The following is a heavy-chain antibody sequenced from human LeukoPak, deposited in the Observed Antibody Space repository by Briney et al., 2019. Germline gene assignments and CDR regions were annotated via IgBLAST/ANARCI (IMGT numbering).Heavy chain of an antibody. Sequence: PGGSLRLSCAASGFTFSSYAMSWVRQAPGRGREGVSAFSGSGGKTYYAASVKGRFTISRDNSKNTLYLQMNSLRAEDTAVYYCAKDLRGITAGLDYWGQGTLVTVSS. V-gene: IGHV3-23*01. D-gene: IGHD6-13*01. CDR2: FSGSGGKT. J-gene: IGHJ4*02. CDR1: GFTFSSYA. CDR3: AKDLRGITAGLDY.